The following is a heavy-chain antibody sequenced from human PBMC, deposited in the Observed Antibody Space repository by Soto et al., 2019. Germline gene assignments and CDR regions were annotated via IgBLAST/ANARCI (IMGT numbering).Heavy chain of an antibody. CDR1: GFTFSSYG. J-gene: IGHJ4*02. CDR3: ARSPYSVSYLAYFDY. D-gene: IGHD1-26*01. V-gene: IGHV3-30*03. CDR2: ISYDGSNK. Sequence: QVQLVESGGGVVQLGRSLRLSCAASGFTFSSYGMHWFRQAPGKGLEWVAVISYDGSNKYYADSVKGRFTISRDNSKNTLYLQMNSLRAEDTAVYYCARSPYSVSYLAYFDYWGQGTLVTVSS.